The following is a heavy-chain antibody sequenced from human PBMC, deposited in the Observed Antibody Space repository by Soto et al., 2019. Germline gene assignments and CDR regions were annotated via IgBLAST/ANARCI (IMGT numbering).Heavy chain of an antibody. CDR1: GFTFSDYY. CDR2: ISSGGFIT. Sequence: QVQLVESGGGSVKPGGSLRLSCAASGFTFSDYYMSWIRQAPGKGLEWVSYISSGGFITYYADSVKGRFTTSWDKAKNSLYLQMNTLSANDTAVYYCATGVVLATKWGYYSYGLDVWGQGTTVTVSS. CDR3: ATGVVLATKWGYYSYGLDV. J-gene: IGHJ6*02. V-gene: IGHV3-11*01. D-gene: IGHD2-2*01.